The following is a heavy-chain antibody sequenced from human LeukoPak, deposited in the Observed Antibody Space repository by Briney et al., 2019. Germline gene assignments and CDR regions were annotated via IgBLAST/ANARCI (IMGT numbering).Heavy chain of an antibody. CDR3: AENHDAHDGFGL. V-gene: IGHV3-74*01. Sequence: GGSLRLSCAASGFSFSTYYMHWVRQAPGKGLVWLSRINADGSSTTYADSVKGRFTVSRDNAKNTLFLQMNSLRVEDTAVYYCAENHDAHDGFGLWGQGTMVTVSS. D-gene: IGHD1-14*01. CDR2: INADGSST. CDR1: GFSFSTYY. J-gene: IGHJ3*01.